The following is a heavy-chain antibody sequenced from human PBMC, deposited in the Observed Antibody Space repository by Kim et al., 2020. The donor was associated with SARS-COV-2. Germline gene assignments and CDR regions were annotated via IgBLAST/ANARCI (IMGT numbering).Heavy chain of an antibody. CDR3: AKEGGTSGRCGYFDY. J-gene: IGHJ4*02. CDR2: MSFDGFSK. V-gene: IGHV3-30*04. CDR1: GLYV. Sequence: GGSLRLSCVTSGLYVIHWVRQAPGKGLEWVAAMSFDGFSKYFADSVNGRFTISRDDSKNTVWLQLNNLRDEDSAMYYCAKEGGTSGRCGYFDYWSQGTLGTVS. D-gene: IGHD5-12*01.